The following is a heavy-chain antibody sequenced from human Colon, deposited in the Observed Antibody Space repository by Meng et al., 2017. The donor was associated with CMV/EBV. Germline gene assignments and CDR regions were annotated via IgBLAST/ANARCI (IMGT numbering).Heavy chain of an antibody. D-gene: IGHD5-18*01. V-gene: IGHV4-39*07. CDR2: IYYTGDT. Sequence: PGGSLRLSCTVSGASISTSSYYWGWIRQPPGKGLEWIGSIYYTGDTYYSPSLESRVTISIDTSKNQFSLKLSSVTAADTALYYSANRAYSYGQDFWGQGTLVTVSS. CDR1: GASISTSSYY. J-gene: IGHJ4*02. CDR3: ANRAYSYGQDF.